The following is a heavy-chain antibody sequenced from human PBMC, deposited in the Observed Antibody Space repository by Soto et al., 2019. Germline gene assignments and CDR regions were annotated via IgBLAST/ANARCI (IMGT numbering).Heavy chain of an antibody. V-gene: IGHV4-59*01. CDR2: IFYSGST. CDR3: ARERAGDHFDY. Sequence: SETLSLTCTVSGGSIRSYYWSWIRQPPGKGLEWIGYIFYSGSTNYNPSLKSRVTISLDTSKSQFSLKVSSVTAADTAVYYCARERAGDHFDYWGQGTLVTVSS. J-gene: IGHJ4*02. CDR1: GGSIRSYY. D-gene: IGHD2-21*02.